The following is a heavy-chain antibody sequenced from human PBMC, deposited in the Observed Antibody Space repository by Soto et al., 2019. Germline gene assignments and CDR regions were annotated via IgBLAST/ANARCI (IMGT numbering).Heavy chain of an antibody. CDR1: GYTFTTYG. V-gene: IGHV1-18*01. Sequence: ASVKVSCTASGYTFTTYGISWVRQAPGQGLEWMGWISAYNGNTNYAQKVQGRVTMTTDTSTSTAYMELRSLRSDDTAVYYCVRARYSSSIGDYWGQGTLVTVSS. CDR3: VRARYSSSIGDY. CDR2: ISAYNGNT. J-gene: IGHJ4*02. D-gene: IGHD6-13*01.